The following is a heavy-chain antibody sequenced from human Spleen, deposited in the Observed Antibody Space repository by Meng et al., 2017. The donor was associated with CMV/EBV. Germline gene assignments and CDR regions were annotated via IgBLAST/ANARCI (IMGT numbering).Heavy chain of an antibody. CDR1: GFTFSSYA. Sequence: GGSLRLSCGASGFTFSSYALHWVRQAPGMGLEWVAVISDDGSNKYYADSVKGRFTVSRDNSKNTLSLQMNRLRAEDTAVYYCARAAQNGAYYDFWNGLPGYFDFWGQGTLVTVSS. CDR2: ISDDGSNK. J-gene: IGHJ4*02. V-gene: IGHV3-30-3*01. D-gene: IGHD3-3*01. CDR3: ARAAQNGAYYDFWNGLPGYFDF.